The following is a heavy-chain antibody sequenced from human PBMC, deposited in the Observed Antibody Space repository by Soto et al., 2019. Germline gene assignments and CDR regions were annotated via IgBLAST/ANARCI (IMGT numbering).Heavy chain of an antibody. CDR2: IYYSGST. D-gene: IGHD6-13*01. CDR3: ARVRAAAGPDY. Sequence: PSETLSLTCTVSGGSISSGGYYWSWIRQHPGKGLEWIGYIYYSGSTYYNQSLKSRVTISVDTSKNQFSLKLSSVTAADTAVYYCARVRAAAGPDYWGQGTLVTVSS. V-gene: IGHV4-31*03. J-gene: IGHJ4*02. CDR1: GGSISSGGYY.